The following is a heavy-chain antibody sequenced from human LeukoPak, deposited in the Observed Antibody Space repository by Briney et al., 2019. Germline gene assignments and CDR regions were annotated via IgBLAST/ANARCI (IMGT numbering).Heavy chain of an antibody. V-gene: IGHV3-73*01. CDR3: ARDRWDSRYNWFRDAFDI. D-gene: IGHD1-20*01. CDR2: IRSKANSYAT. J-gene: IGHJ3*02. CDR1: GFTFSGSA. Sequence: GGSLRLSCAASGFTFSGSAMHWVRQASGKGLEWVGRIRSKANSYATAYAASVKGRFTISRDDSKNTAYLQMNSLKTEDTAVYYCARDRWDSRYNWFRDAFDIWGQGTMVTVSS.